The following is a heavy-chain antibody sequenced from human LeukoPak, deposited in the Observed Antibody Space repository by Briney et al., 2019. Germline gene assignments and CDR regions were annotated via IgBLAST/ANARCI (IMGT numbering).Heavy chain of an antibody. CDR2: IYHSGST. D-gene: IGHD3-3*01. CDR3: ARDITCYDYSRFDY. Sequence: SETLSLTCTVSGYSISSGYYWGWIRQPPGKGLEWVGSIYHSGSTYYNPSLKSRVTISVDTSKNQFSLKLSSVTAADTAVYYCARDITCYDYSRFDYWGQGTLVTVSS. J-gene: IGHJ4*02. CDR1: GYSISSGYY. V-gene: IGHV4-38-2*02.